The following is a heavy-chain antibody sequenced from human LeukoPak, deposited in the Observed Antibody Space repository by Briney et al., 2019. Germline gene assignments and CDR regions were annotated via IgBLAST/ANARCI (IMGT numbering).Heavy chain of an antibody. CDR3: AELGITMIGGV. CDR2: ISDSGGRT. CDR1: GFTFSNYD. D-gene: IGHD3-10*02. Sequence: GGSLRLSCAASGFTFSNYDMKWVRQAPGKGLEGVSVISDSGGRTYYADSVKGRFTISRDNAKNSLYLQMNSLRAEDTAVYYCAELGITMIGGVWGKGTTVTISS. J-gene: IGHJ6*04. V-gene: IGHV3-23*01.